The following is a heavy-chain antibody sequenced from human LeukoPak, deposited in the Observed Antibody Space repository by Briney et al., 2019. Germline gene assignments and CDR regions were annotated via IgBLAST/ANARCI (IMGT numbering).Heavy chain of an antibody. V-gene: IGHV3-30*03. J-gene: IGHJ6*03. CDR2: ISYDGSNK. Sequence: GGSLRLSCAASGFTFSSYGMHWVRQAPGKGLEWVAVISYDGSNKYYADSVKGRFTISRDNAKNSLYLQMDSLRVEDTAEYYCARDPYSGNYGAYYYYYMDVWGKGTTVTVSS. CDR3: ARDPYSGNYGAYYYYYMDV. CDR1: GFTFSSYG. D-gene: IGHD1-26*01.